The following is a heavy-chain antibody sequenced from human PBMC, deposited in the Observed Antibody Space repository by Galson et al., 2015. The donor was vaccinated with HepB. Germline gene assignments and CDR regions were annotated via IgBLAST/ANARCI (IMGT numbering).Heavy chain of an antibody. D-gene: IGHD5-24*01. CDR3: ARASGWLQLRPRYFDY. J-gene: IGHJ4*02. CDR1: GGSFGTYY. CDR2: IYYSGST. Sequence: ETLSLTCAVYGGSFGTYYWSWIRQPPGKGLEWIGYIYYSGSTNYNPSLKSRVTISVDTSKNQFSLKVSSVTAADTAVYYCARASGWLQLRPRYFDYWGQGTLVTVSS. V-gene: IGHV4-59*01.